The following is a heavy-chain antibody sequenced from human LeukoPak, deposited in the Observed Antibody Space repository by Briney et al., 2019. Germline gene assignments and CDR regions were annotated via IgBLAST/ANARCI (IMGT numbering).Heavy chain of an antibody. CDR2: ISSSGSTI. Sequence: PGGSLRLSCAASGFTFSSYEMNWVRQAPGKGLEWVSYISSSGSTIYYADSVKGRFTISRDNAKNSLYLQMNSLRAEDTAVYYCARGYDSSGWGDFDYWGQGTLVTVSS. CDR1: GFTFSSYE. CDR3: ARGYDSSGWGDFDY. V-gene: IGHV3-48*03. J-gene: IGHJ4*02. D-gene: IGHD3-22*01.